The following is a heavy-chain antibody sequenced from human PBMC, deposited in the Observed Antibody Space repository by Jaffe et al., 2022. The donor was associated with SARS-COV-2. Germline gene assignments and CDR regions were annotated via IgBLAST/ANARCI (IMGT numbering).Heavy chain of an antibody. CDR2: INHSGST. CDR3: ARGGYCSGGSCSKLDY. D-gene: IGHD2-15*01. V-gene: IGHV4-34*01. Sequence: QVQLQQWGAGLLKPSETLSLTCAVYGGSFSGYYWSWIRQPPGKGLEWIGEINHSGSTNYNPSLKSRVTISVDTSKNQFSLKLSSVTAADTAVYYCARGGYCSGGSCSKLDYWGQGTLVTVSS. CDR1: GGSFSGYY. J-gene: IGHJ4*02.